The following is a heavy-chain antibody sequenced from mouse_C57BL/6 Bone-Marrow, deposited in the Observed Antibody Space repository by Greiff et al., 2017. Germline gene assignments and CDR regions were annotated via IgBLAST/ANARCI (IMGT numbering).Heavy chain of an antibody. D-gene: IGHD4-1*01. CDR2: IYPRSGNT. Sequence: VQLQQSGAELARPGASVKLSCKASGYTFTSYGISWEKQRTGQGLEWIGEIYPRSGNTYYNEKFKGKATLTADKSSSTAYMELRSLTSEDSAVYFCARPELGRGKKNYAMDYWGQGTSVTVSS. CDR3: ARPELGRGKKNYAMDY. V-gene: IGHV1-81*01. J-gene: IGHJ4*01. CDR1: GYTFTSYG.